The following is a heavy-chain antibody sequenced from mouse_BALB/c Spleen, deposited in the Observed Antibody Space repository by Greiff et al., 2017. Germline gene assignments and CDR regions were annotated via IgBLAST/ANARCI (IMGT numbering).Heavy chain of an antibody. D-gene: IGHD2-12*01. CDR2: ISYSGST. CDR3: ARGGYYRSTGFAY. J-gene: IGHJ3*01. V-gene: IGHV3-8*02. Sequence: EVKVEESGPSLVKPSQTLSLTCSVTGDSITSGYWNWIRKFPGNKLEYMGYISYSGSTYYNPSLKSRISITRDTSKNQYYLQLNSVTTEDTATYYCARGGYYRSTGFAYWGQGTLVTVSA. CDR1: GDSITSGY.